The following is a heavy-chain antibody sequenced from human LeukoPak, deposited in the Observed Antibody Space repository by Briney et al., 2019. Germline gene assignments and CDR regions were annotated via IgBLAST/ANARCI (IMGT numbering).Heavy chain of an antibody. D-gene: IGHD4-17*01. CDR3: ATVTVTAGGAYFDY. CDR2: IYHSGST. Sequence: PSETLSLTCAVSGGSISSGGYAWSWIRQPPGKGLEWIGCIYHSGSTYYHPSLKSRVTISVDRSKNQFSLKLSSVTAADTAVYYCATVTVTAGGAYFDYWGQGTLVTVFS. J-gene: IGHJ4*02. V-gene: IGHV4-30-2*01. CDR1: GGSISSGGYA.